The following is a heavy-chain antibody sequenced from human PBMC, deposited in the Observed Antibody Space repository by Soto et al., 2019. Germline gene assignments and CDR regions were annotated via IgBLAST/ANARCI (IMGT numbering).Heavy chain of an antibody. CDR3: ARATTGTRGYYGMDV. V-gene: IGHV4-59*01. J-gene: IGHJ6*02. D-gene: IGHD1-1*01. CDR2: IYYSGST. CDR1: GGSISSYY. Sequence: PSETLSLTCTVSGGSISSYYRTWIRKPPGKGLEWIGYIYYSGSTNYSPSLKSRVTISVDTSKNQFSLKLSSVTAADTAVYYCARATTGTRGYYGMDVWGQGTTVNASS.